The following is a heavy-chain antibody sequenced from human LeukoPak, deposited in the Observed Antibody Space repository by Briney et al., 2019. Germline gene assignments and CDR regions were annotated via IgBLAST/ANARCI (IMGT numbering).Heavy chain of an antibody. CDR3: ARHSITIFGVVNLHWFDP. V-gene: IGHV4-39*01. Sequence: SETLSLTCTVSGGSISSSSYYWGWIRQPPGKGLEWIGSIYYSGSTYYNPSLKSRVTISVDTSKNQFSLKLSSVTAADTAVYYCARHSITIFGVVNLHWFDPWGQGTLVTVSS. CDR2: IYYSGST. D-gene: IGHD3-3*01. CDR1: GGSISSSSYY. J-gene: IGHJ5*02.